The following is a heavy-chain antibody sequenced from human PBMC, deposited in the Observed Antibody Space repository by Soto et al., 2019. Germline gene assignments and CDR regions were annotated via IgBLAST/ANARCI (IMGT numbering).Heavy chain of an antibody. V-gene: IGHV1-3*01. CDR2: INAGNGNT. J-gene: IGHJ4*02. CDR1: GYTFTSYA. D-gene: IGHD5-12*01. Sequence: QVQLVQSGAEVKKPGASVKVSCKASGYTFTSYAMHWVRQAPGQRLEWMGWINAGNGNTKYSQKFQGRVTITRDTSASTAYMELSSLRSEDTAVYYCATDKWVYSGYDSGFFDYWGQGTLVTVSS. CDR3: ATDKWVYSGYDSGFFDY.